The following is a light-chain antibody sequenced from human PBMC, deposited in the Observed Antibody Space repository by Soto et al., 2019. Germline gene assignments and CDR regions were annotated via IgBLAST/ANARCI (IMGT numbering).Light chain of an antibody. CDR3: SSFRSRSTSYV. Sequence: QSALTQPASVSGSPGQSITISCTGTSSDIGDSNYVSWYQQHPGKAPKLVIYDVSNRPSGVSNRFSGSKSANTASLTISGFQAEDEADYYCSSFRSRSTSYVFGTGTKLTVL. CDR1: SSDIGDSNY. CDR2: DVS. J-gene: IGLJ1*01. V-gene: IGLV2-14*03.